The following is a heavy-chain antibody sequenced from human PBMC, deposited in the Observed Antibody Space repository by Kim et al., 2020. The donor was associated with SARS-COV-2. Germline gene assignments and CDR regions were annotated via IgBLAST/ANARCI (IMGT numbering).Heavy chain of an antibody. CDR1: GGSFSGYY. J-gene: IGHJ4*02. CDR2: INHSGST. CDR3: ARSITIFGVVVPFDY. D-gene: IGHD3-3*01. V-gene: IGHV4-34*01. Sequence: SETLSLTCAVYGGSFSGYYWSWIRQPPGKGLEWIGEINHSGSTNYNPSLKSRVTISVDTSKNQFSLKLSSVTAADTAVYYCARSITIFGVVVPFDYWGQGTLVTVSS.